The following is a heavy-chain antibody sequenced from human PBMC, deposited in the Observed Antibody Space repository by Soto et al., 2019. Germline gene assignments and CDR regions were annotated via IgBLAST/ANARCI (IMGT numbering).Heavy chain of an antibody. J-gene: IGHJ4*02. CDR2: ISYDGSNK. D-gene: IGHD3-22*01. Sequence: GGSLRLSCAASGFTFSSYAMHWVRQAPGKGLEWVAVISYDGSNKYYADSVKGRFTISRDNSKNTLYLQMNSLKTEDTAVYYCTTPDYFDSNDYSNYWGQGTLVTVSS. CDR3: TTPDYFDSNDYSNY. V-gene: IGHV3-30-3*01. CDR1: GFTFSSYA.